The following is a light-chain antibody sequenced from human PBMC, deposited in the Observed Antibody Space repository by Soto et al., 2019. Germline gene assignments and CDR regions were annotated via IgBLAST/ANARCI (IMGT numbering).Light chain of an antibody. CDR1: SSDVGVYNY. Sequence: QSALTQPPSASGSPGQSITISCTGTSSDVGVYNYVSWYQQHPGEAPKLMIYEVTNRPSGVSDRFSGSKSGNTASLTVSGLQAEDEADYYCSSYRGSNTVVFGGGTKLTVL. CDR3: SSYRGSNTVV. V-gene: IGLV2-14*01. CDR2: EVT. J-gene: IGLJ2*01.